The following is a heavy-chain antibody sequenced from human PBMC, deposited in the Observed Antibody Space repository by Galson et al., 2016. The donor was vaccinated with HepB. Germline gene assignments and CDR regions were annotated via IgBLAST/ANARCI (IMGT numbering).Heavy chain of an antibody. CDR1: GGSLSSSDYY. CDR3: VRQRRYYDFWSGSYMSDAMDV. Sequence: SETLSLTCAVSGGSLSSSDYYGGWIRQPPGKGLEWIGSVYYGGSNHYSPSLKSRVTISLDTSKNQLSLNLSSVTAADTAVYYRVRQRRYYDFWSGSYMSDAMDVWGQGTTVTVSS. D-gene: IGHD3-3*01. V-gene: IGHV4-39*01. J-gene: IGHJ6*02. CDR2: VYYGGSN.